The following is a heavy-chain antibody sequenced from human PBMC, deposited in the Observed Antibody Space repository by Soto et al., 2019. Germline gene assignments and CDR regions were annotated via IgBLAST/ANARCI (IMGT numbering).Heavy chain of an antibody. CDR1: GYIFTNYA. V-gene: IGHV1-3*01. CDR3: ARDPLYYYDILTRFPKTPNDAFDI. Sequence: ASVKVSCKASGYIFTNYALHWVRQAPGQRLEWMGWINPDNGNTKYSQKLQGRVTMTTDTSTSTAYMELRSPRSDDTAVYYCARDPLYYYDILTRFPKTPNDAFDIWGQGTMVTVSS. J-gene: IGHJ3*02. D-gene: IGHD3-9*01. CDR2: INPDNGNT.